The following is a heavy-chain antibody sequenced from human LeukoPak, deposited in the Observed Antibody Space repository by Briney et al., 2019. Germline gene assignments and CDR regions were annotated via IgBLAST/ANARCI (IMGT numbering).Heavy chain of an antibody. CDR1: GYTFTSYG. CDR3: ARARSLLRFLEWPDY. CDR2: ISAYNGNT. V-gene: IGHV1-18*01. J-gene: IGHJ4*02. Sequence: ASVKVPCKASGYTFTSYGISWVRQAPGQGLEWMGWISAYNGNTNYAQKLQGRVTMTTDTSTSTAYMELRSLRSDDTAVYYCARARSLLRFLEWPDYWGQGTLVTVSS. D-gene: IGHD3-3*01.